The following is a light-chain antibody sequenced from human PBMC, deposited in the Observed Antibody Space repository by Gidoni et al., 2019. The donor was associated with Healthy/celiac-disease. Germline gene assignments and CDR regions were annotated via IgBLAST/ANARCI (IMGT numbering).Light chain of an antibody. J-gene: IGKJ1*01. CDR3: QQYNSYSGT. Sequence: IQLTQLPSTLSASVGDRVTITCRASQSISSWLAWYQQKPGKAPKLLIYKASSLESGVPSRFSGSGSGTEFTLTISSLQPDDFATYYCQQYNSYSGTFGQGTKVEIK. CDR2: KAS. V-gene: IGKV1-5*03. CDR1: QSISSW.